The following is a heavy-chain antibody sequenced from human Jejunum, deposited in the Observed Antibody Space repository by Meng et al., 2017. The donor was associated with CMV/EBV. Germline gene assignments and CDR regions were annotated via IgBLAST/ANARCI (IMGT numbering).Heavy chain of an antibody. CDR2: ISISGSI. CDR1: GFTFSSHS. Sequence: CSASGFTFSSHSMSWVRQAPGKGLEWVSFISISGSINYADSMKGRFTISRDNAKNLLYLQMNSLRVEDTAVYYCARDSIASALDYWGQGVLVTVSS. V-gene: IGHV3-69-1*01. D-gene: IGHD6-13*01. CDR3: ARDSIASALDY. J-gene: IGHJ4*02.